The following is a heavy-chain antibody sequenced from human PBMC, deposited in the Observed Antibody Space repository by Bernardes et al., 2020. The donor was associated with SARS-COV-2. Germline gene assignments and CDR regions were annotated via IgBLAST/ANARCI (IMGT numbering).Heavy chain of an antibody. CDR2: IQKDGSEK. D-gene: IGHD4-17*01. CDR3: VRDAGA. V-gene: IGHV3-7*01. Sequence: GGSLRLSRAASGFTFGNYWMSWVRQAPGKGLEWVANIQKDGSEKYYVDSVKGRFTVSRDNAKNSLYLRMNSLRGEDTSDYYCVRDAGAWGQGTLVTVSS. CDR1: GFTFGNYW. J-gene: IGHJ4*02.